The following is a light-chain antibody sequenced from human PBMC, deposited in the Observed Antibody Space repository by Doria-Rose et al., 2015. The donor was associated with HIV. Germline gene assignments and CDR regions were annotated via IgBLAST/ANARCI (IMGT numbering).Light chain of an antibody. CDR3: QHHNNWPPT. Sequence: ELVMTQSPATLSVSPGERATLSCRASQSVSSNLAWYQQKPGQAPRLLIYGASTKATGIPARFSGSGSGIEFTLTISSTQSEDFAVYYCQHHNNWPPTFGQGTKVEIK. CDR1: QSVSSN. J-gene: IGKJ1*01. V-gene: IGKV3-15*01. CDR2: GAS.